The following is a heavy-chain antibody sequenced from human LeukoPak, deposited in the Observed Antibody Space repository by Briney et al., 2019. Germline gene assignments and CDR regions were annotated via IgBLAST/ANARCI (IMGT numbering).Heavy chain of an antibody. J-gene: IGHJ4*02. Sequence: PGGSLRLSCAASGFTFSSYAMPWVRQAPGKGLEWVAVLSYDGSNKYYADSVKGRFTISRDNSKNTLYLQMNSLRAEDTAVYYCARGESITIRIFDYWGQGTLVTVSS. CDR1: GFTFSSYA. CDR3: ARGESITIRIFDY. CDR2: LSYDGSNK. D-gene: IGHD3-10*01. V-gene: IGHV3-30-3*01.